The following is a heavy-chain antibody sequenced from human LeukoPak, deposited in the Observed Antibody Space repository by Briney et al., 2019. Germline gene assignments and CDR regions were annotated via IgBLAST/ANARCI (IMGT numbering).Heavy chain of an antibody. D-gene: IGHD5-24*01. V-gene: IGHV3-53*01. J-gene: IGHJ4*02. CDR2: IYGGGNI. CDR1: GFTVSSNY. CDR3: ARGAGYNYPYYFDY. Sequence: GGSLRLSCVASGFTVSSNYMNWVRQAPGKGLEWVSVIYGGGNIYYADSVKGRFTISRDNSKNTLYLQMNSLRAEDTAVYYCARGAGYNYPYYFDYWGQGTLVTVSS.